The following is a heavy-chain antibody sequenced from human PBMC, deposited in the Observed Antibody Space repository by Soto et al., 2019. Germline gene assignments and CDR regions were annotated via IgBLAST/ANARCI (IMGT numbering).Heavy chain of an antibody. Sequence: SETLSLTCAVYGGSFSGYYWSWIRQPPGKGLEWIGEINHSGSTNYNPSLKSRVTISVDTSKNQFSLKLSSVTAADTAVYYCARVRYSSSAGNDYWGQGTLVTVSS. CDR3: ARVRYSSSAGNDY. D-gene: IGHD6-6*01. CDR2: INHSGST. V-gene: IGHV4-34*01. J-gene: IGHJ4*02. CDR1: GGSFSGYY.